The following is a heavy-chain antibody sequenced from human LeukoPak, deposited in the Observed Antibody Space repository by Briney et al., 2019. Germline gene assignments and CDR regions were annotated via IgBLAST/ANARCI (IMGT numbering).Heavy chain of an antibody. CDR2: INHSGST. J-gene: IGHJ4*02. CDR3: ARLALPSG. D-gene: IGHD2-15*01. Sequence: PSETLSLTCTVSGGSISSYYWSWIRQPPGKGLEWIGEINHSGSTNYNPSLKSRVTISVDTSKNQFSLKLSSVTAADTAVYYCARLALPSGWGQGTLVTVSS. CDR1: GGSISSYY. V-gene: IGHV4-34*01.